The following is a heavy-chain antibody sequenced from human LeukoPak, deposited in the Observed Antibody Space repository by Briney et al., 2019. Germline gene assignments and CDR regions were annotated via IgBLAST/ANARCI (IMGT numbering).Heavy chain of an antibody. CDR3: TRENWVKDY. J-gene: IGHJ4*02. Sequence: PGGSLRLSCAASGFTFSSYSMNWVRQAPGKGLEWVSSISSSSSYIYYADSVKGRFTISRDNAKNSLYLQMHSLTVEDTAVYYCTRENWVKDYWGQGTLVTVSS. CDR2: ISSSSSYI. D-gene: IGHD7-27*01. CDR1: GFTFSSYS. V-gene: IGHV3-21*01.